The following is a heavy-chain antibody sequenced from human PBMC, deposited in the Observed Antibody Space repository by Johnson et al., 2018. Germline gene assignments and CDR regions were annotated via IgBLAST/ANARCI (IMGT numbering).Heavy chain of an antibody. J-gene: IGHJ6*02. Sequence: QVRLVQSGAEVKKPESSVKVSCQASGGTFSSCAISWVRQAPGHGLEWTGEIFATANYAPKFQGRVTMTRETAISTAYMELRSLSSDDTAVYYCARGGGKWVMGSYYYGMDVWGQGTTVTVSS. CDR1: GGTFSSCA. V-gene: IGHV1-69*05. D-gene: IGHD1-26*01. CDR2: IFATA. CDR3: ARGGGKWVMGSYYYGMDV.